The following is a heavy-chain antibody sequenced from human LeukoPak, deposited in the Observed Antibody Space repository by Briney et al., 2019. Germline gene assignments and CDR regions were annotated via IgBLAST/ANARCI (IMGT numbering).Heavy chain of an antibody. Sequence: SETLSLTCNVSGDSINTNSYYWGWVRQPPGKGLEYIGNIFHTGRTYYSPSLQSRVTISVDTSKNQFSLKLSSVTAADTAVYYCARDGVASKRGFDYWGQGTLVTVSS. CDR3: ARDGVASKRGFDY. J-gene: IGHJ4*02. D-gene: IGHD3-16*01. CDR1: GDSINTNSYY. CDR2: IFHTGRT. V-gene: IGHV4-39*07.